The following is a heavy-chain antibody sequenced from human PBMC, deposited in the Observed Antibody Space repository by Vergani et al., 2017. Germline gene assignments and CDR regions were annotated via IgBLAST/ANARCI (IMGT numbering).Heavy chain of an antibody. CDR1: GFTFSSYA. J-gene: IGHJ4*02. CDR3: ARSIAAAGLXGDY. Sequence: QVQLVESGGGVVQPGRSLRLSCAASGFTFSSYAMHWVRQAPGKGLEWVAVISYDGSNKYYADSVKGRFTISRDNSKNTLYLQMNSLRAEDTAVYYCARSIAAAGLXGDYWGQGTLVTVSS. D-gene: IGHD6-13*01. V-gene: IGHV3-30*01. CDR2: ISYDGSNK.